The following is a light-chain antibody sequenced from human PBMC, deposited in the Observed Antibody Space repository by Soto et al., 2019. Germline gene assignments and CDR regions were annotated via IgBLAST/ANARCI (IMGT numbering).Light chain of an antibody. V-gene: IGLV2-14*01. CDR3: QSYTSSRTYV. Sequence: QSALTQPASVSGSPGQRVTISCTGTSSDLGGYNDVSWYQQHPGTAPKLMIYEVSNRPSGVSNRFSGSKSGNTASLTISGLQAEDESDYYCQSYTSSRTYVFGTGTKVTVL. CDR2: EVS. J-gene: IGLJ1*01. CDR1: SSDLGGYND.